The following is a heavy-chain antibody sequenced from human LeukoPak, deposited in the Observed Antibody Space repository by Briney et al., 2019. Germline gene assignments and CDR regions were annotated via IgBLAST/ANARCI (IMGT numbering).Heavy chain of an antibody. V-gene: IGHV4-61*08. CDR3: ARGIRGVINYAVDV. Sequence: SQTLSLTCAVSGGSVSSGGYYWSWIRQPPGKGLEWIGYIYYSGSTNYNPSLKSRVTISVDTSKNQSSLKLSSVTAADTAVYYCARGIRGVINYAVDVWGQGTTVTVSS. J-gene: IGHJ6*02. CDR2: IYYSGST. CDR1: GGSVSSGGYY. D-gene: IGHD3-10*01.